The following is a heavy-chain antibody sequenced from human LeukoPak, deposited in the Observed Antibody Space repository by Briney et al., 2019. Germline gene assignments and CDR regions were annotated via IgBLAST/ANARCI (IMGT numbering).Heavy chain of an antibody. Sequence: ASVKVSCKASGYTFTGYYMHWVRQAPGQGLERMGWINPNGGDTIYAQKFQGRVTMTRDTSISTAYMELSSLTSDDTAVYYCARVASTTRRHDAFDIWGQGTMVTVSS. CDR2: INPNGGDT. D-gene: IGHD1-1*01. CDR1: GYTFTGYY. J-gene: IGHJ3*02. V-gene: IGHV1-2*02. CDR3: ARVASTTRRHDAFDI.